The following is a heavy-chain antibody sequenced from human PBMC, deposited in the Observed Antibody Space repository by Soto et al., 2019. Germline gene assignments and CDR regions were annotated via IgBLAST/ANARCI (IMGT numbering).Heavy chain of an antibody. D-gene: IGHD1-26*01. CDR1: GFTFSSYW. J-gene: IGHJ4*02. CDR3: TRDENGVGPTQDY. V-gene: IGHV3-74*01. CDR2: INNDGTRT. Sequence: GGSLRLSCAASGFTFSSYWMHWVRQVPGKGLVWVSRINNDGTRTFYADSVKGRFTVSRDNAKNTLYLQMNSLRAEDTALYYCTRDENGVGPTQDYWGQGTLVTVSS.